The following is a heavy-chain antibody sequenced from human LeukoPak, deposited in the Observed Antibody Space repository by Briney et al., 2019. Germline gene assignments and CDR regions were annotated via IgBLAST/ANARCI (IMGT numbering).Heavy chain of an antibody. CDR3: ARSPAGRYYDSSGYYDFDY. CDR2: IYYSGST. J-gene: IGHJ4*02. D-gene: IGHD3-22*01. V-gene: IGHV4-39*01. Sequence: SETLSLTCTVSGGSISSSSYYWGWIRQPPGKGLEWIGSIYYSGSTYYNPSLKSRVTISVDTSKNQFSLKLSSVTAADTAVYYCARSPAGRYYDSSGYYDFDYWGQGTLVTVSS. CDR1: GGSISSSSYY.